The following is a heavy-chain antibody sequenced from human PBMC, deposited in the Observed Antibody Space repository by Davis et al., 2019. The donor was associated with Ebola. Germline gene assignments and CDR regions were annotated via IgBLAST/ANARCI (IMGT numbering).Heavy chain of an antibody. CDR2: LYYSGST. CDR1: GGSVSSGYYY. V-gene: IGHV4-61*01. J-gene: IGHJ5*02. Sequence: MPSETLSLTCTVSGGSVSSGYYYWSWVRQPPGKGLEWIGYLYYSGSTKNNPSLKSRVTISVDTSKNQFSLKLSSVTAADTAMYYCARRGTSSWYAGWFDPWGQGTLVTVSS. CDR3: ARRGTSSWYAGWFDP. D-gene: IGHD6-13*01.